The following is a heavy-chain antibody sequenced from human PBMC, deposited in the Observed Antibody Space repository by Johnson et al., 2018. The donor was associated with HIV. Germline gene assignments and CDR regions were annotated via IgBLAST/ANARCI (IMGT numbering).Heavy chain of an antibody. CDR2: VKQDGSEK. D-gene: IGHD6-6*01. CDR1: GFIFRSSA. CDR3: AKVHSSSSNGFDI. Sequence: VQLVESGGGLVQPGGSRRLSCAASGFIFRSSAMSWVRQAPGKGLEWVANVKQDGSEKNYVDSVKGRFTVSRDNYKNTLYLQMNSLRGEDTAVYYCAKVHSSSSNGFDIWGQGTMVTVCS. V-gene: IGHV3-7*01. J-gene: IGHJ3*02.